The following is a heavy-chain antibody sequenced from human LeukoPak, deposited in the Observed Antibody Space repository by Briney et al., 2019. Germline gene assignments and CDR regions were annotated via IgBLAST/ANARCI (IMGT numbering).Heavy chain of an antibody. V-gene: IGHV4-39*01. D-gene: IGHD2-2*03. CDR1: GGSISSSSYC. CDR3: ARLTNLDIVVVPAAIDY. J-gene: IGHJ4*02. Sequence: PSETLSLTCTVSGGSISSSSYCWGRIPQPPGKGLEWIGSIYYSGSTYYNPSLKSRVTISVDTSKNQFSLKLSSVTAADTAVYYCARLTNLDIVVVPAAIDYWGQGTLVTVSS. CDR2: IYYSGST.